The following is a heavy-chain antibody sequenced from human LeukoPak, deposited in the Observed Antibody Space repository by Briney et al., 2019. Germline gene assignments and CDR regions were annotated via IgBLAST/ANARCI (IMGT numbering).Heavy chain of an antibody. D-gene: IGHD4-17*01. CDR2: IYSGGNT. CDR3: AREFDYGTLPGPY. Sequence: GGSLRLSCVTSGLNVKNNYMFWVRQSPVKGLEWVSIIYSGGNTFYADSVKGRFTISRDNSKNTLYLQMTSLKAEDAGVYYCAREFDYGTLPGPYWGPGTLVIVSS. CDR1: GLNVKNNY. J-gene: IGHJ4*02. V-gene: IGHV3-53*01.